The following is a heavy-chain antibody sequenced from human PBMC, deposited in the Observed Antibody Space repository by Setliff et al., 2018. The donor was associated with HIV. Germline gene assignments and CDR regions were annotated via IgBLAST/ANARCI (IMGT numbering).Heavy chain of an antibody. J-gene: IGHJ6*03. CDR2: MSYSGST. V-gene: IGHV4-31*03. D-gene: IGHD3-3*01. CDR3: ARATYTFQFLKWSPDSSLYYYYMDV. Sequence: SSETLSLTCNVSGASFSSGGYYWSWIRQHPGKGLEWIGYMSYSGSTFYKSSLKSRVTTSIDTSKNQFSLMLSPVTAADTAVYYCARATYTFQFLKWSPDSSLYYYYMDVWGKGTTVTVSS. CDR1: GASFSSGGYY.